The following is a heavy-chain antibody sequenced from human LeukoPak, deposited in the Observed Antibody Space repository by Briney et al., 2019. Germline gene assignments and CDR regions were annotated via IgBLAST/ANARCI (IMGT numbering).Heavy chain of an antibody. J-gene: IGHJ4*02. V-gene: IGHV4-39*01. Sequence: SETLSLTCTVSGGAISSSSYYWGWIRQPPGKGLEWIGSINYSGNVYYNPSLNSRVTISVDTSKTQFSLKLSSVTAADTAVYYCARLSDYWGQGTLVTVSS. CDR3: ARLSDY. CDR2: INYSGNV. CDR1: GGAISSSSYY.